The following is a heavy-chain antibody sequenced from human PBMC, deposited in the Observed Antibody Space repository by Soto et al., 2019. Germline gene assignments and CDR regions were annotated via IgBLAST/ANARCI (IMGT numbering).Heavy chain of an antibody. J-gene: IGHJ5*02. D-gene: IGHD6-13*01. CDR1: GFTFRSFT. Sequence: GGSLRLSCAASGFTFRSFTMNWVRQAPGKGLEWVSTISSNSAYIYYTDARRGRFTISRDNAKNSLHLQMNSLRAEDTAVYYCTRDASRDSSARGWFDPWGPGTLVTVS. CDR3: TRDASRDSSARGWFDP. CDR2: ISSNSAYI. V-gene: IGHV3-21*01.